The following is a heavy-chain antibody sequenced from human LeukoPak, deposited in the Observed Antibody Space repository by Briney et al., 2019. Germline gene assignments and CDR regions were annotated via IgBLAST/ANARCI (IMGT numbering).Heavy chain of an antibody. V-gene: IGHV1-2*02. CDR3: ARDPSLYSGSSDAFDI. CDR2: INPNSGGT. D-gene: IGHD1-26*01. J-gene: IGHJ3*02. Sequence: ASVKVSCKASGYTFTGYYMHWVRQAPGQGLEWMGWINPNSGGTNYAQKFQGRVTMTRDTSISTAYMELSRLRSDDTAVYYCARDPSLYSGSSDAFDIWGQGTMVTVSS. CDR1: GYTFTGYY.